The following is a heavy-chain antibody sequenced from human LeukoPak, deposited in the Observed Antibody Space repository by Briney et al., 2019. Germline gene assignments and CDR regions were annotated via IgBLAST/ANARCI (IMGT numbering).Heavy chain of an antibody. D-gene: IGHD6-19*01. CDR2: IYYSGST. Sequence: SETLSLTCTVSGGSISSYYWSWIRQPPGKGLEWIGYIYYSGSTNYNPSLKSRVTISVDTSKNQFSLKLSSVTAADTAVYYCARAHVAVARSSYYMDVWGKGTSVTVSS. CDR3: ARAHVAVARSSYYMDV. J-gene: IGHJ6*03. V-gene: IGHV4-59*01. CDR1: GGSISSYY.